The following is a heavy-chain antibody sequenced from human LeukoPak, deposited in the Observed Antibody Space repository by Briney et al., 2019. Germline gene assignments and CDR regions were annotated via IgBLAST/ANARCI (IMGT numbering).Heavy chain of an antibody. V-gene: IGHV3-48*02. J-gene: IGHJ4*02. CDR1: GFSFNDYS. Sequence: GGSLRLSRAASGFSFNDYSMNWVRQAPGKGLEGVSYISSSGGTIIYADSVKGRFTISRDNAKNSLYLQMNSLRDEDTAVYYCARPTFDYWGQGTLVTVSS. CDR3: ARPTFDY. CDR2: ISSSGGTI.